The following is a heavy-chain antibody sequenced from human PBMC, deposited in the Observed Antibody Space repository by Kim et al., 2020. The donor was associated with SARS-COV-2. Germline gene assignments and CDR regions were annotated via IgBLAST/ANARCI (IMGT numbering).Heavy chain of an antibody. Sequence: GGSLRLSCSASGFTFSSYAMHWVRQAPGKGLEYVSAISSNGGSTYYADSVKGRFTISRDNSKNTLYLQMSSLRAEDTAVYYCVPVPDSPVRFGHSRYWGQGTLVTVSS. CDR3: VPVPDSPVRFGHSRY. V-gene: IGHV3-64D*06. D-gene: IGHD3-16*01. CDR2: ISSNGGST. CDR1: GFTFSSYA. J-gene: IGHJ4*02.